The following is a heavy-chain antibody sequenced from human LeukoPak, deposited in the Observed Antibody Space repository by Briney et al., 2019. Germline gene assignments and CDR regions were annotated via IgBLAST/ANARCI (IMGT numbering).Heavy chain of an antibody. CDR3: TKEGTGGNPDYY. D-gene: IGHD4-23*01. V-gene: IGHV3-23*01. Sequence: PGGSLGLSCAASGFTFSSYAMSWVRQTPGKGLEWVSTISGSGGSTYYADSVKGRFTISRDNSKNTLYLQMNSLRAEDTAVYYCTKEGTGGNPDYYRGQGTLVTVSS. CDR1: GFTFSSYA. J-gene: IGHJ4*02. CDR2: ISGSGGST.